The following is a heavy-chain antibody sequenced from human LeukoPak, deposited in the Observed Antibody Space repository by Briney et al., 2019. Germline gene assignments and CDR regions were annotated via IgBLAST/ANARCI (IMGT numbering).Heavy chain of an antibody. CDR2: IYISENA. Sequence: SETPSLTCTASVASLAGYYWSWIRQSAGKGLEWIGRIYISENARYNPSLESRVTLSIDTSKKQFSLILRSVTAADTAVYYCARDRDKAADGLEGGDAFDIWGPGTLVTVSP. CDR1: VASLAGYY. V-gene: IGHV4-4*07. J-gene: IGHJ3*02. CDR3: ARDRDKAADGLEGGDAFDI. D-gene: IGHD6-13*01.